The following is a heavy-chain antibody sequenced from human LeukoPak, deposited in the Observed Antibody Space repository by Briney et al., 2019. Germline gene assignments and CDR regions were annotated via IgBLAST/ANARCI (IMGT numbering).Heavy chain of an antibody. Sequence: GGSLRLSCAASGFTFSSYAMHWVRQAPGKGLEWVAVISYDGSNKYYADSVKGRFTISRDNSKNTLYLQMNSLRAEDTAVYYCARERPDSSGYLYYFGYWGQGTLVTVSS. CDR1: GFTFSSYA. CDR3: ARERPDSSGYLYYFGY. CDR2: ISYDGSNK. D-gene: IGHD3-22*01. J-gene: IGHJ4*02. V-gene: IGHV3-30-3*01.